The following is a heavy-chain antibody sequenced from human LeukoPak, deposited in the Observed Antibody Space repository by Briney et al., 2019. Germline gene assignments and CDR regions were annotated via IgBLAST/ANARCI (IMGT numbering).Heavy chain of an antibody. CDR3: ASGVNYFDY. Sequence: PGGSLRPSCAASGXNFISYAMHWVRQPAGKGLEWVAVISYDGSNKHYADSVKGRFTISRDNSKNTLYLQMNSLRAEDTAVYYCASGVNYFDYWGQGTLVTVSS. CDR2: ISYDGSNK. CDR1: GXNFISYA. V-gene: IGHV3-30-3*01. J-gene: IGHJ4*02. D-gene: IGHD3-3*01.